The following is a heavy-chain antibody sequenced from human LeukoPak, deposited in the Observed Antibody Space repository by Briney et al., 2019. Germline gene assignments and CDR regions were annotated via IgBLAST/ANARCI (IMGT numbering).Heavy chain of an antibody. CDR2: INHSGST. Sequence: SETLSLTCAVYDGSFSGYYWSWIRQPPGKGLEWIGEINHSGSTSYNPSLKSRVTISVDTSKNQFSLKLSSVTAEDTAVYYCARHRGGWLRAFDYWGQGTLVTVSS. D-gene: IGHD5-12*01. V-gene: IGHV4-34*01. CDR3: ARHRGGWLRAFDY. J-gene: IGHJ4*02. CDR1: DGSFSGYY.